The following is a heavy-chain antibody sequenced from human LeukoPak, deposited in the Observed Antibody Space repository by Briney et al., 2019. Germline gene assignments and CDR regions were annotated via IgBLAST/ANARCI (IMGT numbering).Heavy chain of an antibody. CDR3: ARGGIAGYYFDY. V-gene: IGHV3-30*02. CDR2: IRYDGSNK. CDR1: GFTFSSYG. Sequence: GGSLRLSCAASGFTFSSYGMHWVRQASGKGLEWVAFIRYDGSNKYYADSVKGRFTISRDNAKNSLYLQMNSLRAEDTAVYYCARGGIAGYYFDYWGQGTLVTVSS. D-gene: IGHD6-13*01. J-gene: IGHJ4*02.